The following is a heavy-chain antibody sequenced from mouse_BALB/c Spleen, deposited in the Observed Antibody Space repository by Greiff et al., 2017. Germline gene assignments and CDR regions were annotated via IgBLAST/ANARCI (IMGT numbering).Heavy chain of an antibody. V-gene: IGHV1-4*01. Sequence: VKLQESGAELARPGASVKMSCKASGYTFTSYTMHWVKQRPGQGLEWIGYINPSSGYTNYNQKFKDKATLTADKSSSTAYMQLSSLTSEDSAVYYCANYGSLNYYAMDYWGQGTSVTVSS. CDR1: GYTFTSYT. CDR2: INPSSGYT. J-gene: IGHJ4*01. CDR3: ANYGSLNYYAMDY. D-gene: IGHD1-1*01.